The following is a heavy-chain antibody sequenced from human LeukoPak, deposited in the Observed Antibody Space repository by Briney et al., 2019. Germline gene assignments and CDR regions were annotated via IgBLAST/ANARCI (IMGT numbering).Heavy chain of an antibody. D-gene: IGHD3-10*01. CDR2: INHSGST. V-gene: IGHV4-39*07. Sequence: SETLSLTCTVSGGSISSGGYYWSWIRQPPGKGLEWIGEINHSGSTNYNPSLKSRVTISVDTSKNQFSLKLSSVTAADTAVYYCARGRGLSRWFDPWGQGTLVTVSS. CDR3: ARGRGLSRWFDP. J-gene: IGHJ5*02. CDR1: GGSISSGGYY.